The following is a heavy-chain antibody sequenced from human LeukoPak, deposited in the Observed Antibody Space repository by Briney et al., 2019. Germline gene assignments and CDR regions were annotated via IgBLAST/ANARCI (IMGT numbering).Heavy chain of an antibody. CDR1: GGSFSGFY. J-gene: IGHJ4*02. CDR2: INHSGST. CDR3: VRYTVYFDY. D-gene: IGHD4-11*01. Sequence: PSETLSLTCAVYGGSFSGFYWSWLRQPPGKGLEWIGEINHSGSTNYNPSLKSRVTISVDTSKNQFSLKLSSVTAADTAVYYCVRYTVYFDYWGQGTLVTVSS. V-gene: IGHV4-34*01.